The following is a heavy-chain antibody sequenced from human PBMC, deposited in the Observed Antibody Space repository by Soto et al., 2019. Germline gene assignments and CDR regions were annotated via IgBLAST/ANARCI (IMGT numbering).Heavy chain of an antibody. CDR3: ARGRYGDY. D-gene: IGHD1-1*01. Sequence: QVHLVQSGAEVKKPGASVKVSCKGSGYTFTSYGITWVRQAPGQGLEWMGWISAHNGNTDYAQKLQGIVTVTRDPSTSTAYMELRSLRSDDTAVYYCARGRYGDYWGQGALVTVSS. J-gene: IGHJ4*02. CDR2: ISAHNGNT. V-gene: IGHV1-18*01. CDR1: GYTFTSYG.